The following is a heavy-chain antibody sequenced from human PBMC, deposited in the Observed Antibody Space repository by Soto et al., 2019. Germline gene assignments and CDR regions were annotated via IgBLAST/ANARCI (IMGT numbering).Heavy chain of an antibody. CDR3: VKDRYVDY. Sequence: LRLSCSVSGFIFSSYAMHWVRQAPGKGLEYVASISSEGASTYYTDSVKGRFIISRDNSKNTLYLQMSSLRAEDTAVYYCVKDRYVDYWGQGILVTVSS. CDR1: GFIFSSYA. J-gene: IGHJ4*02. V-gene: IGHV3-64D*06. CDR2: ISSEGAST.